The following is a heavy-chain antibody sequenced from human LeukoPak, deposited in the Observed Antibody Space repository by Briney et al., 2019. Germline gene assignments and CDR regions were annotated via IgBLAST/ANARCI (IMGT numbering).Heavy chain of an antibody. CDR3: ATVAYYDSSGYYYPLGY. J-gene: IGHJ4*02. CDR2: ISSSSSTI. CDR1: GFTFSSYS. V-gene: IGHV3-48*01. Sequence: GGSLRLSCAASGFTFSSYSMNWVRQAPGKGLEWVSYISSSSSTIYYADSVKGRFTISRDNAKNSLYLQMNSLRAEDTAVYYCATVAYYDSSGYYYPLGYWGQGTLVTVSS. D-gene: IGHD3-22*01.